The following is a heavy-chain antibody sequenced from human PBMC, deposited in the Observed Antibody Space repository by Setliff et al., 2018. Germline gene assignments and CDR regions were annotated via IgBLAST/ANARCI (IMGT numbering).Heavy chain of an antibody. J-gene: IGHJ3*02. D-gene: IGHD3-16*01. CDR3: TTDPSTTFGGVIGAAFDI. CDR2: IKGKTDGLTT. Sequence: GGSLRLSCAASGFTFSSSSMTWTRQAPGKGLEWVGRIKGKTDGLTTDYAAPVKGRFTISRDDSKNTLYLQMNSLKTEDTAVYYCTTDPSTTFGGVIGAAFDIWGQGTMVTVSS. CDR1: GFTFSSSS. V-gene: IGHV3-15*01.